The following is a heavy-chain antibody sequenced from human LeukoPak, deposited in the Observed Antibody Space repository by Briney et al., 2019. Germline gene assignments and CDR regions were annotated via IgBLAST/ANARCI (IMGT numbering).Heavy chain of an antibody. CDR1: GYTFSSSG. Sequence: ASVKVSCKASGYTFSSSGISWVRQAPGQGLEWVGWISAYNGNTDHARKFQGRVTMTTDRPTSTGYMELRSLRSDDTAVYYCARDRSHGDAFDIWGQGTMVIVSS. CDR3: ARDRSHGDAFDI. J-gene: IGHJ3*02. CDR2: ISAYNGNT. V-gene: IGHV1-18*01.